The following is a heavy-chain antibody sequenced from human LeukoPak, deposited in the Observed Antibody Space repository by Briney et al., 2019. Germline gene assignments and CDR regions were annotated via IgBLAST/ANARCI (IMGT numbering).Heavy chain of an antibody. CDR3: ARGPNGIAAAFFDY. J-gene: IGHJ4*02. CDR2: ISSSSSTI. D-gene: IGHD6-13*01. V-gene: IGHV3-48*01. Sequence: PGGSLRLSCAASGFTFSSYSMNWVRQAPGKGLEWVSYISSSSSTIYYADSVKGRFTISRDNAKNSLYLQMNSLRAEDTAVYYCARGPNGIAAAFFDYWGQGTLVTVSS. CDR1: GFTFSSYS.